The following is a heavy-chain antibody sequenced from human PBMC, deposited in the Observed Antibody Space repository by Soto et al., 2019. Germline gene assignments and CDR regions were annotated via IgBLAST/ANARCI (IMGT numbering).Heavy chain of an antibody. V-gene: IGHV1-69*02. J-gene: IGHJ4*02. Sequence: QVQLVQSGAEVKKPGSSVKVSCKASGGTFSSYTVSWVRQVPGQGLEWMGRIIPILGIANYAQKFQGGVTITAAKATSTAYMELSSLRSEDTAVYYCARGGVAGFDYWGQGTLVTVSS. CDR1: GGTFSSYT. D-gene: IGHD6-19*01. CDR2: IIPILGIA. CDR3: ARGGVAGFDY.